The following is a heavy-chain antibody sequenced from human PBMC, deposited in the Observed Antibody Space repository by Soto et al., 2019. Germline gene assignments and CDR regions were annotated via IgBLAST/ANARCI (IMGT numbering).Heavy chain of an antibody. CDR2: IYYSWST. CDR1: GGTISRGAYY. D-gene: IGHD4-4*01. CDR3: ARVFYSNYPRYYYYGMDV. J-gene: IGHJ6*02. Sequence: PSETLCLTCTVSGGTISRGAYYWGGIRQHPGKGLEWIGHIYYSWSTYYNPSLKSRVTISLDTSKNQFSLKLSSVTAADTAVYYCARVFYSNYPRYYYYGMDVWGQGTTVSVSS. V-gene: IGHV4-31*03.